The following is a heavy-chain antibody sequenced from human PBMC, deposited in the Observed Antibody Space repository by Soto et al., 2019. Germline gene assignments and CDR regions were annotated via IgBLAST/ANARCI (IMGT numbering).Heavy chain of an antibody. V-gene: IGHV5-51*01. CDR2: IFPSGSDT. Sequence: GESLKISCRGSGYNFNSYWIAWVRQMPGKGLEWMGIIFPSGSDTRYSPSFRGQVTISVDRSISTAYLQWNSLKASDSATYYCARRVGSSWRDFDNWGKGTLVPGS. CDR3: ARRVGSSWRDFDN. J-gene: IGHJ6*03. D-gene: IGHD6-13*01. CDR1: GYNFNSYW.